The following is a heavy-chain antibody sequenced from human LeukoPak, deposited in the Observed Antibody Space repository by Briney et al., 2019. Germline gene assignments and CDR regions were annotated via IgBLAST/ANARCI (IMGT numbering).Heavy chain of an antibody. Sequence: GGSLRLSCAASGFTFSSHWMHWVRQAPGKGLVWVSRINIAGTNTRYADSVKGRFTISRDNAKNTLYLQMNSLRAEDTAVYYCARDQAQWELLSPPDYWGQGTLVTVSS. J-gene: IGHJ4*02. CDR1: GFTFSSHW. V-gene: IGHV3-74*01. CDR3: ARDQAQWELLSPPDY. D-gene: IGHD1-26*01. CDR2: INIAGTNT.